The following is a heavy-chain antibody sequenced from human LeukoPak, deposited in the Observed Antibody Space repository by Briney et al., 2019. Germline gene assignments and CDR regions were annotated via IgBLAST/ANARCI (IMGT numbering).Heavy chain of an antibody. V-gene: IGHV3-23*01. J-gene: IGHJ4*02. CDR3: ARALDITMIVS. Sequence: GGSLRLSCAASGFTFSSYWMSWVRQAPGKGLEWVSAISGSGGSTYYADSVKGRFTISRDNSKNTLYLQMNSLRAEDTAVYYCARALDITMIVSWGQGTLVTVSS. CDR1: GFTFSSYW. CDR2: ISGSGGST. D-gene: IGHD3-22*01.